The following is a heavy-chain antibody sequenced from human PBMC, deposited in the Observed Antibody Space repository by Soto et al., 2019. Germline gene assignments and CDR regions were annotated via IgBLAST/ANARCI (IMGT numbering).Heavy chain of an antibody. CDR3: AREYYGLLTGYYTDY. J-gene: IGHJ4*02. V-gene: IGHV3-74*01. CDR2: ISGDGVTT. Sequence: DVQLVESGGDLVQRGGSLRLSCAASGFPFSSYWMHWVRHTPGKRLDWVARISGDGVTTYYADSVTGRFTVSSDNAKNTLSLQISGLRAEDTAVYYCAREYYGLLTGYYTDYWGQGTLVSVSS. D-gene: IGHD3-9*01. CDR1: GFPFSSYW.